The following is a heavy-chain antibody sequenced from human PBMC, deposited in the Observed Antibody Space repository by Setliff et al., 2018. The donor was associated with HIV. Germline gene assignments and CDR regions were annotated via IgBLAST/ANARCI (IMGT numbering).Heavy chain of an antibody. Sequence: ASVKVSCKASGGTFSSYASSWVRQAPGQGLECMGWMSNYNGNTNYAQKVQGRVTMTTDTSTSTAYMELRRLRSDDKAVYYCARSEGQWLRPEGALCDYWGQGTLVTVSS. CDR1: GGTFSSYA. J-gene: IGHJ4*02. D-gene: IGHD5-12*01. CDR3: ARSEGQWLRPEGALCDY. V-gene: IGHV1-18*01. CDR2: MSNYNGNT.